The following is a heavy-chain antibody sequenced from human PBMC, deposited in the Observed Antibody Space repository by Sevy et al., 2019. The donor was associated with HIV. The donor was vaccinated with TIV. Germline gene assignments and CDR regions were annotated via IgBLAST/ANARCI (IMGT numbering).Heavy chain of an antibody. CDR1: GFTFSSYA. J-gene: IGHJ4*02. Sequence: GGSLRLSCAASGFTFSSYAMDWVRQAPGKGLECVAAINSNGVTTYYADSVKGRFTISRDNSKNTLYLQMGSLRAEDMAVYYCARGGAFWSGYTDYWGQGTLVTVSS. CDR3: ARGGAFWSGYTDY. D-gene: IGHD3-3*01. CDR2: INSNGVTT. V-gene: IGHV3-64*02.